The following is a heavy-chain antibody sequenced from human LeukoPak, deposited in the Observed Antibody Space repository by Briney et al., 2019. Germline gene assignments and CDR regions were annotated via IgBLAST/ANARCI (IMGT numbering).Heavy chain of an antibody. CDR3: LRDAQRPRLTPDY. Sequence: ASVKVSCKASGYTFNTYGISWVRQAPGQGLEWMGWVSTYSGDIKYVQNLQGRVTKTTDTSTSTAYMELMSLRSDDTAVYYCLRDAQRPRLTPDYWGQGTLVTVSS. CDR1: GYTFNTYG. V-gene: IGHV1-18*01. J-gene: IGHJ4*02. CDR2: VSTYSGDI. D-gene: IGHD6-25*01.